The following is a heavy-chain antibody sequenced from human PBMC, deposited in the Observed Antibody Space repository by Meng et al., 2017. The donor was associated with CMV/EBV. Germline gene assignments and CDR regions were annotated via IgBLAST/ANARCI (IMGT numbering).Heavy chain of an antibody. V-gene: IGHV4-39*07. CDR1: GGSISSISYY. D-gene: IGHD4-17*01. CDR2: IYYSGST. CDR3: ARDSSRWVTKYYFDY. Sequence: QLQLQYSGPGLVRPSATLSLTCTVSGGSISSISYYWGWIRQPPGKGLEWIGSIYYSGSTYYNPSLKSRVTISVDTSKNQFSLKLSSVTAADTAVYYCARDSSRWVTKYYFDYWGQGTLVTVSS. J-gene: IGHJ4*02.